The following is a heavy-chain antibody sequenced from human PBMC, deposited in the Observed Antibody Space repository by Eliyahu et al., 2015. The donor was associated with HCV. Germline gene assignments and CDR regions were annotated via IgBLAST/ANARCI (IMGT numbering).Heavy chain of an antibody. D-gene: IGHD4-17*01. CDR2: IXHSGST. J-gene: IGHJ4*02. V-gene: IGHV4-34*01. Sequence: QVQLQQWGAGLLKPSETLSXTCAVYGGSFXGYYWSWIRQPPGKGLEWIGEIXHSGSTNYNPSLKSRVTISVDXSKNQFSLKLSSVTAADTAVYYCARAYVMTTVTMTVGYFDYWGQGTLVTVSS. CDR3: ARAYVMTTVTMTVGYFDY. CDR1: GGSFXGYY.